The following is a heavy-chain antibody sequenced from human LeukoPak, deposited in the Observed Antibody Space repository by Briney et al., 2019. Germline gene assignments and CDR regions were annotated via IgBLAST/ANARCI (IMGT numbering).Heavy chain of an antibody. D-gene: IGHD1-26*01. Sequence: PGGSLRLSCAASGFTFSSYWMSWVRQAPGKGLEWVANIKQDGSEKYYVDSVKGRFTISRDNAKNSLYLQMNSLRAEDTAVYYCATDSERGATGSQWDAFDIWGQGTMVTVSS. V-gene: IGHV3-7*01. CDR2: IKQDGSEK. CDR1: GFTFSSYW. J-gene: IGHJ3*02. CDR3: ATDSERGATGSQWDAFDI.